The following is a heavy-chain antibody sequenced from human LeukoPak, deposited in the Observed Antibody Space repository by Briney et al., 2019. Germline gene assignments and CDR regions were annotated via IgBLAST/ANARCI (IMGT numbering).Heavy chain of an antibody. Sequence: SETLSLTCTVSGASVSSDYWSWIRQPPGKGLEWIGYIYYSGSTNYNPSLKSRVTISVDTSKNQFSLKLSSVTAADTAVYYCARNNWNYFLPWGQGTLVTVSS. CDR1: GASVSSDY. CDR3: ARNNWNYFLP. J-gene: IGHJ1*01. D-gene: IGHD1-20*01. V-gene: IGHV4-59*08. CDR2: IYYSGST.